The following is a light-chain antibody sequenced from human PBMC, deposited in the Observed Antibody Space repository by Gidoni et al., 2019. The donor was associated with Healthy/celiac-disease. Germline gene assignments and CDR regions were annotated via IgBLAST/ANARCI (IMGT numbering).Light chain of an antibody. Sequence: EIVLTQSPATLSLSPGERATLSCRDSQSVSSYLAWYQQKPGQAPRLLIYDASNRATGIPARFSGSGSGTDFTLTISSLEPEDFAVYYWQQPGLTFGGGTKVEIK. J-gene: IGKJ4*01. CDR1: QSVSSY. CDR3: QQPGLT. V-gene: IGKV3-11*01. CDR2: DAS.